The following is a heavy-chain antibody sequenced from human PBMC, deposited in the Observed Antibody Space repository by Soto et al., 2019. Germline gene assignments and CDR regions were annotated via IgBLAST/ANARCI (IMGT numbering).Heavy chain of an antibody. V-gene: IGHV4-34*01. CDR2: INHSGST. CDR3: ARGPRMVRGVITMARWFDP. D-gene: IGHD3-10*01. J-gene: IGHJ5*02. CDR1: GGSFSGYY. Sequence: SETLSLTCAVYGGSFSGYYWSWIRQPPGKGLEWIGEINHSGSTNYNPSLKSRVTISVDTSKNQFSLKLSSVTAADMAVYYCARGPRMVRGVITMARWFDPWGQGTLVTVSS.